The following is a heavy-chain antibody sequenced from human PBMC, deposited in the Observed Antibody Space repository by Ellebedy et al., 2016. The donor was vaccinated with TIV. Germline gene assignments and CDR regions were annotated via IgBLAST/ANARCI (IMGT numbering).Heavy chain of an antibody. Sequence: MPSETLSLTCTVSGDSISSAYWTWIRQPPGKGLEWLGQSFYSGSTNYNPSLKSRGTISGDTSKNQFSLRLSSVTAADTAVYYCARRKITVFGETDAFDIWGQGTVVTVSS. D-gene: IGHD3-3*01. V-gene: IGHV4-59*01. CDR2: SFYSGST. CDR3: ARRKITVFGETDAFDI. CDR1: GDSISSAY. J-gene: IGHJ3*02.